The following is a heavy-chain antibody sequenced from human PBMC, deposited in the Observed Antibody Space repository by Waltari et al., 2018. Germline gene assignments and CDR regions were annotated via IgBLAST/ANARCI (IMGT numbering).Heavy chain of an antibody. CDR2: ISGSGGST. V-gene: IGHV3-23*04. CDR1: GFTFSSYA. D-gene: IGHD3-22*01. Sequence: EVQLVESGGGLVQPGGSLRLSCAASGFTFSSYAMSWVRQAPGKGLEWVSAISGSGGSTYYADSVKGRFTISRDNSKTTLYLQMNSLRAEDTAVYYCAKAPYYYDSSGYPGVGWGQGTLVTVSS. J-gene: IGHJ4*02. CDR3: AKAPYYYDSSGYPGVG.